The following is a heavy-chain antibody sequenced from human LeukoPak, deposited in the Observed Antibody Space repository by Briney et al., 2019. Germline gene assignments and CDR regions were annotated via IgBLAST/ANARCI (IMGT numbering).Heavy chain of an antibody. V-gene: IGHV3-30*03. J-gene: IGHJ5*02. D-gene: IGHD3-10*01. CDR3: ARDRSGRFDP. CDR1: GFTFSSYW. Sequence: GGSLRLSCAASGFTFSSYWMSWVRQAPGKGLEWVAIIPSGGGNIYYADSVRGRFTISRDNSQNTLYLQMDSLRAEDTAVYYCARDRSGRFDPWGQGTLVTVSS. CDR2: IPSGGGNI.